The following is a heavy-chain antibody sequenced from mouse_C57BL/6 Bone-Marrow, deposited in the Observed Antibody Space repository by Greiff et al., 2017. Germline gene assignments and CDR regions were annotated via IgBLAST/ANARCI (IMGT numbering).Heavy chain of an antibody. V-gene: IGHV1-74*01. D-gene: IGHD2-4*01. CDR2: IHPSDSDT. J-gene: IGHJ1*03. CDR3: AIYYDYDYWYFDV. CDR1: GYTFTSSW. Sequence: QFHVKQSCAELLKPGASVQVSCQSSGYTFTSSWLPCVTQRPGPGLEWIGRIHPSDSDTNYNHKFKGKATFTVDKSSSTAYMQLSSLTSEDSAVYYCAIYYDYDYWYFDVWGTGTTVTVSS.